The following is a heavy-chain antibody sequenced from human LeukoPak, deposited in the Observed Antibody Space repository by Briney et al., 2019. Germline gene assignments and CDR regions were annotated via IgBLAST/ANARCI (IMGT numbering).Heavy chain of an antibody. Sequence: SETLSLTYTGSDGSISSFCWSWIRQPPGKGLEWIGYIYYSGSTNYNPSLKSRVTISVDTSKNQFSLKLSSVTAADTAVYYCARDRAVAGFDYWGQGTLVTVSS. CDR3: ARDRAVAGFDY. D-gene: IGHD6-19*01. CDR1: DGSISSFC. V-gene: IGHV4-59*01. CDR2: IYYSGST. J-gene: IGHJ4*02.